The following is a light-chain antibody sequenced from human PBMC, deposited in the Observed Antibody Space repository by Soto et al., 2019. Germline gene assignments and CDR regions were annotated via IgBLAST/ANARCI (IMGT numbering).Light chain of an antibody. CDR1: SSDVGSYNL. V-gene: IGLV2-14*02. Sequence: QSVLTQPASVSGSPGQSITISCTGTSSDVGSYNLVSWYQQHPGKAPKLMIYEVSKRPSGVPDRFSGSKSGTSASLAISGLQSEDEADYSCAAWDDTLNGHYVFGTGPKVTVL. J-gene: IGLJ1*01. CDR2: EVS. CDR3: AAWDDTLNGHYV.